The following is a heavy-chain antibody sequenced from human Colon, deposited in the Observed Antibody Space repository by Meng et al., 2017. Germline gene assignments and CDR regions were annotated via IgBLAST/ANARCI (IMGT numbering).Heavy chain of an antibody. V-gene: IGHV4-4*02. Sequence: QLHLQAWAHCSGPPSGPLPLACVVLGNSFPNRKWWSWLRQAPGKGPEWIGEISNSYKTVYSPSLKSRVRISLDKSNNQFSLTLTSVTAADTAVYYCARERVRELGLFDSWGQGILVTVSS. CDR1: GNSFPNRKW. CDR2: ISNSYKT. J-gene: IGHJ4*02. D-gene: IGHD1-7*01. CDR3: ARERVRELGLFDS.